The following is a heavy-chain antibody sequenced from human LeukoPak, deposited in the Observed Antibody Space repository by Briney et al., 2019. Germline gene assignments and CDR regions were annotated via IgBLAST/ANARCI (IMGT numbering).Heavy chain of an antibody. V-gene: IGHV1-2*02. CDR1: GYTFTGYY. J-gene: IGHJ4*02. CDR2: INPNSGGT. Sequence: ASVNVSCKASGYTFTGYYMHWVRQAPGQGLEWMGWINPNSGGTNFAQKFQGRVTMNRDTSISTTYMDLSSLRSDDTAVYYCARALPSWIQLWFDYWGQGTLVTVSS. D-gene: IGHD5-18*01. CDR3: ARALPSWIQLWFDY.